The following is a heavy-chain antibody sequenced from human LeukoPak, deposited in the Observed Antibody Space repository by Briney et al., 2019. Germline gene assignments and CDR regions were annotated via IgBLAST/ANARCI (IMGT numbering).Heavy chain of an antibody. CDR1: GFTFSSYG. D-gene: IGHD3-10*01. J-gene: IGHJ4*02. V-gene: IGHV3-23*01. Sequence: GGSLRLSCAASGFTFSSYGMSWVRQAPGKGLEWVSAISGRGGSTYYADSVKGRFTISRDNSKNTLYLQMNSLRAEDTAVYYCAKDKTPKYYYGSGSLHQMFDYWGQGTLVTVSS. CDR2: ISGRGGST. CDR3: AKDKTPKYYYGSGSLHQMFDY.